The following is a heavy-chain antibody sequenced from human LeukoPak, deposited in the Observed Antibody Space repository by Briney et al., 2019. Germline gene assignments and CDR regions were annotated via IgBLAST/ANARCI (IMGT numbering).Heavy chain of an antibody. V-gene: IGHV3-23*01. CDR1: GFTFSSYA. J-gene: IGHJ4*02. Sequence: PGGSLRLSCAASGFTFSSYAMSWVRQAPGKGLEWVSAISGSGGSTYYADSVKGRFTISRDNSKNTLYLQMNSLRAEDTAVYYCARGYSSGWYYFDNWGQGTLVTVSS. CDR3: ARGYSSGWYYFDN. D-gene: IGHD6-19*01. CDR2: ISGSGGST.